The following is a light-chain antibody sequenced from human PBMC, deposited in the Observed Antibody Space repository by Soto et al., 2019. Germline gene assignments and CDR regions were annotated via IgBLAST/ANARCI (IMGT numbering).Light chain of an antibody. Sequence: SYELTQPPSVSVSPGQTASITCSGDKLGDTYSCWYQQKPGQSPVLVIYQDAKRHSGIHERFSGSNSGNTATLTISGTQAMDVANYYCQAWHSTSPVVFGGGTKLTVL. J-gene: IGLJ2*01. CDR3: QAWHSTSPVV. CDR2: QDA. CDR1: KLGDTY. V-gene: IGLV3-1*01.